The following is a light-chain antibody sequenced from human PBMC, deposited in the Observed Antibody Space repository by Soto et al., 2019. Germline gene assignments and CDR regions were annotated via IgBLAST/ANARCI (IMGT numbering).Light chain of an antibody. Sequence: QSVLTQPASVSGSPGQSITISCTGTSSDVGGYNYVSWYQQQPGKAPKLMIFEVSNRPSGVSIRFSGSKSGNTASLTISGLQAEDEADYYCSSYTSSSTPSVFGTGTKLTVL. CDR1: SSDVGGYNY. J-gene: IGLJ1*01. CDR2: EVS. V-gene: IGLV2-14*01. CDR3: SSYTSSSTPSV.